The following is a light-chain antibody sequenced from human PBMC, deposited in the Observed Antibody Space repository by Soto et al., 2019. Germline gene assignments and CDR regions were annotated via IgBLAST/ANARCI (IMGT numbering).Light chain of an antibody. CDR1: SSDVGSYNL. Sequence: QSALTQPASVSGSPGQSITISCTGTSSDVGSYNLVSWYQQHPGKAPKLMIYEGSKRPSGVSNRFTGSKSGNTASLTISGLQAEDEAEYYCCSYAGSSTFLFGRGTKVTVL. CDR3: CSYAGSSTFL. J-gene: IGLJ3*02. V-gene: IGLV2-23*03. CDR2: EGS.